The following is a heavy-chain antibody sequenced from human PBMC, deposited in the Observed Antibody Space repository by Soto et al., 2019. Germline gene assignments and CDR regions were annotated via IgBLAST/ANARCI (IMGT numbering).Heavy chain of an antibody. Sequence: QVQLVQSGAEVKKPGASVKVSCKSSGYIFSDYGITWVRQAPGQGLEWMGWISAYNGNTDYAQKFQDRLTLATDTSTSTAYMELGSLRSDDTALYYCARPVTSPDHLDIWGQGTMVTVSS. J-gene: IGHJ3*02. CDR3: ARPVTSPDHLDI. CDR1: GYIFSDYG. V-gene: IGHV1-18*01. D-gene: IGHD4-4*01. CDR2: ISAYNGNT.